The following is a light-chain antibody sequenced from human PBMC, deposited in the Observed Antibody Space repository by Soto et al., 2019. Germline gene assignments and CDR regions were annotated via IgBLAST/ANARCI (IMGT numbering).Light chain of an antibody. J-gene: IGLJ2*01. CDR1: SSDVGGYNY. Sequence: QSALTQPASVSGSPGQSITISCTGTSSDVGGYNYVSWYQQHPGKAPKLMIYEVSNRPSGVSNRFSGSKSGTSGSLVISGLQSEDEADYFCASWDDSQNVVLFGGGTQLTVL. V-gene: IGLV2-14*01. CDR3: ASWDDSQNVVL. CDR2: EVS.